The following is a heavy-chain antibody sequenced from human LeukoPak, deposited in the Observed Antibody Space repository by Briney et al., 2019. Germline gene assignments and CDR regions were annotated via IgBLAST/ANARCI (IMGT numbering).Heavy chain of an antibody. Sequence: GASVKVSCKASGYTFTGYYMHWVRQAPGQGLEWMGRINPNSGGTNYAQKFQGRVTMTRDTSISTAYMELSRLRSDDTAVYYCARESPPSGSYYNVWHLCYWGQGTLVTVSS. CDR3: ARESPPSGSYYNVWHLCY. V-gene: IGHV1-2*06. CDR2: INPNSGGT. D-gene: IGHD3-10*01. J-gene: IGHJ4*02. CDR1: GYTFTGYY.